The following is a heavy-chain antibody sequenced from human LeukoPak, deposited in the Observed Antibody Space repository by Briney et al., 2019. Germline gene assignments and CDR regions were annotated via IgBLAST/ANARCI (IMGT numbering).Heavy chain of an antibody. CDR2: INHSGST. V-gene: IGHV4-34*01. CDR3: AREATNAFDI. Sequence: PSETLSLTCAVYGGSFSGYYWSWIRQPPGKGLEWIGEINHSGSTNYNPSLKSRVTMSVDTSKNQFSLKLSSVTAADTAVYYCAREATNAFDIWGQGTMVTVSS. D-gene: IGHD1-26*01. CDR1: GGSFSGYY. J-gene: IGHJ3*02.